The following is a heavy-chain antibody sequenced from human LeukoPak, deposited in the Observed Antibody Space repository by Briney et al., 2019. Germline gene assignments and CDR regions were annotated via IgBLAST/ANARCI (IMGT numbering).Heavy chain of an antibody. J-gene: IGHJ6*02. D-gene: IGHD2-2*01. CDR3: ARPVSSTNYYYYYYGMDV. CDR2: IIPIVGIA. V-gene: IGHV1-69*04. Sequence: SVNVSCKASGGTLSSYAIRWVRQAPGQGREWMGRIIPIVGIANYAHKCEGRVTITADKSTSTAYMELSSLRSEDTAVYYCARPVSSTNYYYYYYGMDVWGQGATVTVSS. CDR1: GGTLSSYA.